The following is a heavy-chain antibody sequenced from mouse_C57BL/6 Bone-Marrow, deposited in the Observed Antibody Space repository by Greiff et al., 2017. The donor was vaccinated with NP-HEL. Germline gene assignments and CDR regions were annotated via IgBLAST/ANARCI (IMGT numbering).Heavy chain of an antibody. D-gene: IGHD5-5*01. J-gene: IGHJ4*01. CDR3: ASSLPLYAMDY. CDR1: GFTFTDYY. CDR2: IRNKANGYTT. Sequence: VQLKESGGGLVQPGGSLSLSCAASGFTFTDYYMSWVRQPPGKALEWLGFIRNKANGYTTEYSASVKGRFTISRDNSQSILYLQMNALRAEDSATYYCASSLPLYAMDYWGQGTSVTVSS. V-gene: IGHV7-3*01.